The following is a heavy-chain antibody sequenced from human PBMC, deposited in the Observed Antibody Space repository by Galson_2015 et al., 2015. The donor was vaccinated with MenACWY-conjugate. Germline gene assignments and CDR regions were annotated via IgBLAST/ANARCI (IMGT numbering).Heavy chain of an antibody. J-gene: IGHJ5*02. CDR1: GGSIHSDGYF. CDR3: ARLPRGITMIVEGS. D-gene: IGHD3-22*01. V-gene: IGHV4-39*01. CDR2: IYFSGTT. Sequence: GGSIHSDGYFWGWIRQPPGEGLEWIGSIYFSGTTHYNPSLKSRVTISVDTSKNQFSLKLSSVSAADTAVYYCARLPRGITMIVEGSWGQGILVTVSS.